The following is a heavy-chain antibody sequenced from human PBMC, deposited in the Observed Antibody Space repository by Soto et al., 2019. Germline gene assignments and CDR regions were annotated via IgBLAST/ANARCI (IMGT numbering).Heavy chain of an antibody. V-gene: IGHV4-31*03. CDR1: GGSISSGGYY. CDR3: ARDQQDIVLVPAAGGWFDP. Sequence: PSETLSLTCTVSGGSISSGGYYWSWIRQHPGKGLEWIGYIYYSGSTYYNPSLKSRVTISVDTSKNQFSLKLSSVTAADTAVYYWARDQQDIVLVPAAGGWFDPWGQGTLVTVSS. D-gene: IGHD2-2*01. J-gene: IGHJ5*02. CDR2: IYYSGST.